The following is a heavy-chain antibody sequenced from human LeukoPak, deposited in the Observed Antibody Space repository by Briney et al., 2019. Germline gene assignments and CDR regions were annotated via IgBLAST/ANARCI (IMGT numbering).Heavy chain of an antibody. CDR2: IYYSGST. D-gene: IGHD6-19*01. CDR3: ARLYSGGWYNGY. V-gene: IGHV4-39*01. CDR1: GGSISSSSYY. Sequence: SETLSLTCTVSGGSISSSSYYWGWIRQPPGKGLEWIGSIYYSGSTYYNPSLKSRVTISVDTSKNQFSLKLSSVTAADTAVYYCARLYSGGWYNGYWGQGTLVTVSS. J-gene: IGHJ4*02.